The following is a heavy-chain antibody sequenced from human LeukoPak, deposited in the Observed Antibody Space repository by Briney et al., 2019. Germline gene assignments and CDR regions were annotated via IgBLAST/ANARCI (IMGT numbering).Heavy chain of an antibody. CDR3: ATKPYSITMVRGVPPGDYYGMDV. CDR2: FDPEDGET. Sequence: ASVKVSCKVSGYTLTELSMHWVRQAPGKGLEWMGGFDPEDGETIYAQKFQGRVTMTEDTSTDTAYMELSSLRSGDTAVYYCATKPYSITMVRGVPPGDYYGMDVWGRGTTVTVSS. CDR1: GYTLTELS. V-gene: IGHV1-24*01. D-gene: IGHD3-10*01. J-gene: IGHJ6*02.